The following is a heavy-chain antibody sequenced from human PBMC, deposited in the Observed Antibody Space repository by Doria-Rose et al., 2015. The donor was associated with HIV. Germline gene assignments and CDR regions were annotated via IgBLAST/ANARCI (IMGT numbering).Heavy chain of an antibody. CDR3: ARIKSSRWYHKYYFDF. CDR2: IFSDDER. D-gene: IGHD6-13*01. Sequence: QVTLEESGPVLVKPTETLTLTCTVSGVSLSSPGMGVSWIRQPPGKALEWLANIFSDDERSHKTSLKSRLTISRGTSKSQVVLTMTDMDPVDTATYYCARIKSSRWYHKYYFDFWGQGTLVIVSA. CDR1: GVSLSSPGMG. J-gene: IGHJ4*02. V-gene: IGHV2-26*01.